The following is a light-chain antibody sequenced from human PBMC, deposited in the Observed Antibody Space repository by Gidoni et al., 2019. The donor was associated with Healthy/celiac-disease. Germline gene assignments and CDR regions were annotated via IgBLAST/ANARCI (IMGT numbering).Light chain of an antibody. CDR1: QSVSSSY. J-gene: IGKJ1*01. CDR2: GAS. CDR3: QQYGSSPTTWT. Sequence: EIVLTQSPGTLSLSPGERATLSCRASQSVSSSYLAWYQQKPGQAPRLLIYGASSRATGIPDRFSGSGSGTDFTLTISRLEPEDFAVYYCQQYGSSPTTWTFGQXTKVEI. V-gene: IGKV3-20*01.